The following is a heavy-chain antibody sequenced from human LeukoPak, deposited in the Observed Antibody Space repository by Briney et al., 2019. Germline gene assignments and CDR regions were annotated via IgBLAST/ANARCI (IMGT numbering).Heavy chain of an antibody. CDR1: GFTFSSYG. Sequence: GGSLRLSCAASGFTFSSYGMHWVRQAPGKGLEWVAFIRYDGSNKYYADSVRGRFTISRDNSQDTLYLQMNSLRAEDTALYYCAKYTLVAPRAFDIWGQGTMVTVSS. CDR2: IRYDGSNK. V-gene: IGHV3-30*02. CDR3: AKYTLVAPRAFDI. J-gene: IGHJ3*02. D-gene: IGHD5-12*01.